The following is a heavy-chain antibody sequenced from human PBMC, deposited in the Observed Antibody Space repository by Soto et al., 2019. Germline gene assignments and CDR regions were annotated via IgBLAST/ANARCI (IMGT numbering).Heavy chain of an antibody. CDR2: ICHGGGA. J-gene: IGHJ1*01. CDR3: AGYSDSWSKYVKH. D-gene: IGHD6-13*01. Sequence: SETLSLTCAVYGASFSGYCWSWIRQTPGERLEWVGDICHGGGANYNPSLKSRVSFSMDPSTNQFSLKLNSVMAADTAVYYCAGYSDSWSKYVKHWGRGSLVT. CDR1: GASFSGYC. V-gene: IGHV4-34*01.